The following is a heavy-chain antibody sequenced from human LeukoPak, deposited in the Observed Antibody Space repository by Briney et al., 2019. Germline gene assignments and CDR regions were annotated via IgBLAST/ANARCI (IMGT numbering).Heavy chain of an antibody. D-gene: IGHD3-3*01. CDR2: ISGSGGST. V-gene: IGHV3-23*01. CDR1: GFTLSSYA. Sequence: PGGSLRLSCAASGFTLSSYAMSWVRQAPGKGLEWVSAISGSGGSTYYADSVKGRFTISRDNSKNTLYLQMNSLRAEDTAVYYCAKDKDFWSGYLLRPSFDYWGQGTLVTVSS. CDR3: AKDKDFWSGYLLRPSFDY. J-gene: IGHJ4*02.